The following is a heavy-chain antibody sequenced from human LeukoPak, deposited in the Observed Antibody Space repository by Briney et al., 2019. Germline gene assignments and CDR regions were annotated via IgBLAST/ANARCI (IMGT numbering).Heavy chain of an antibody. CDR1: GYSFTNYW. J-gene: IGHJ4*02. Sequence: GQSLTISCKGSGYSFTNYWIGWVRQMPGKGLEWMGITYPRVSDTRYSPSFQGQVTISVDKSISTAYLHWSSLKASDTAMYYCARQGVYSSGWYPFDYWGQGTLVTVSS. V-gene: IGHV5-51*01. CDR3: ARQGVYSSGWYPFDY. D-gene: IGHD6-19*01. CDR2: TYPRVSDT.